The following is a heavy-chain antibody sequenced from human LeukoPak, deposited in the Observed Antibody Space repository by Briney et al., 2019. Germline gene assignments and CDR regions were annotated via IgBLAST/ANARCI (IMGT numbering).Heavy chain of an antibody. J-gene: IGHJ3*02. D-gene: IGHD4-17*01. CDR2: INHSGFT. V-gene: IGHV4-34*01. CDR1: GGSFSAYY. Sequence: SETLSLTCAVYGGSFSAYYWSWIRQPPGKGLEWIGEINHSGFTNYSPSLKGRVTISVDTSKNQFSLRLSSVTAADTAVYYCARAGSFGDYDAFDIWGQGTMVTVSS. CDR3: ARAGSFGDYDAFDI.